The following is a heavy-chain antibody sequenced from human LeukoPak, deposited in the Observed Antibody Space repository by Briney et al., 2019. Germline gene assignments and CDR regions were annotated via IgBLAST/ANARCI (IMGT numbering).Heavy chain of an antibody. D-gene: IGHD3-22*01. CDR2: INHSGST. Sequence: SETLSLTCAVYGGSFSGYYWSWIRQPPGKGLEWIGEINHSGSTNYNPSLKSRVTISVDTSKNQFSLKLSSVTAADTAVYYCARGRLYYDSSGYLNDAFDIWGQGTMVTVSS. V-gene: IGHV4-34*01. CDR3: ARGRLYYDSSGYLNDAFDI. J-gene: IGHJ3*02. CDR1: GGSFSGYY.